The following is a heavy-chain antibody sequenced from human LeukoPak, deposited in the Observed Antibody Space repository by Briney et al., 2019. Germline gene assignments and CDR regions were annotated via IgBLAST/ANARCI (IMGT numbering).Heavy chain of an antibody. Sequence: ASVTVSCKASGYAIISHYMHWVREAPGQGLEWMGTIHPDGDTTTYAQKFQGRVTMTRDTSTSRFYMDLSSLRSEDTAVYYCAREAIAAGKNFDYWGQGTLVTISS. CDR1: GYAIISHY. J-gene: IGHJ4*02. D-gene: IGHD6-25*01. CDR3: AREAIAAGKNFDY. CDR2: IHPDGDTT. V-gene: IGHV1-46*01.